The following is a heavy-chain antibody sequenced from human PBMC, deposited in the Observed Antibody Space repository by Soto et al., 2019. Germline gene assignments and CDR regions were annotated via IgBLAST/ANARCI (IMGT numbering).Heavy chain of an antibody. CDR1: GASISSYY. V-gene: IGHV4-59*01. J-gene: IGHJ4*02. D-gene: IGHD3-10*01. CDR3: ARHLNYNYFDY. Sequence: ETLSLTCSVSGASISSYYWSWIRQPPGKGLEWLGYIYHSGTTSYNPSLQSRVTISLDTSKNQFSLKLTSATAADTAVYYCARHLNYNYFDYWGQGTQVTVSS. CDR2: IYHSGTT.